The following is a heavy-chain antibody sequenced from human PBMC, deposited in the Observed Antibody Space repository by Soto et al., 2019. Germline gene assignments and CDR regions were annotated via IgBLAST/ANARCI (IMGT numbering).Heavy chain of an antibody. CDR1: GGTFSSYA. CDR3: TRSQGSSTSLENYYYYYYGMDV. CDR2: IIPISGTA. V-gene: IGHV1-69*01. D-gene: IGHD2-2*01. Sequence: QVQLVQSGAEVKKPGSSVKVSCKASGGTFSSYAISWVRQAPGQGLEWMGGIIPISGTANYAQKVKGRVTITADESTSTAYMELSSLRSEDTAVYYCTRSQGSSTSLENYYYYYYGMDVWGQGTTVTVSS. J-gene: IGHJ6*02.